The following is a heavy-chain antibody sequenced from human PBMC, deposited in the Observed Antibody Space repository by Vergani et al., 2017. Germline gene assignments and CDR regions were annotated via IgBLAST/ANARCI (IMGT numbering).Heavy chain of an antibody. CDR2: IIPIFGTA. CDR1: GGTFSSYA. Sequence: QVQLVQSGAEVKKPGSSVKVSCKASGGTFSSYAISWVRQAPGQGLEWMGRIIPIFGTANYAQKFQGRVTITADESTSTAYMELRSLRSEDTAVYYCARVEMATITRVYYYYGMDGWGQGTTVTVSS. V-gene: IGHV1-69*13. D-gene: IGHD5-24*01. J-gene: IGHJ6*02. CDR3: ARVEMATITRVYYYYGMDG.